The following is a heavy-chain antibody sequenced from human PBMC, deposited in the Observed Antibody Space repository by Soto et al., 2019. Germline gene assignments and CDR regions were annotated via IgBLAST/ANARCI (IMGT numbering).Heavy chain of an antibody. J-gene: IGHJ5*02. D-gene: IGHD3-10*01. CDR1: GFTLSNYW. Sequence: EVQLVESGGGLVQPGGSLRLSCAASGFTLSNYWMHWVRQAPGKGLVWLSRIINDGSSTDYADSVKGLFTISRDNAKNTLYLQMTSLRVENTAVYYCARDYFVSGNHWGQGTRVTVSS. CDR3: ARDYFVSGNH. CDR2: IINDGSST. V-gene: IGHV3-74*01.